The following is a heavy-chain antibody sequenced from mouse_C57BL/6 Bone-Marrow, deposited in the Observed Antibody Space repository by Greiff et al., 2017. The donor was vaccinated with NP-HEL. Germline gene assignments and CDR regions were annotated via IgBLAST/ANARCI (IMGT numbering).Heavy chain of an antibody. J-gene: IGHJ3*01. CDR2: IYPGSGRT. Sequence: VQLQQPGAELVKPGASVKMSCKASGYTFTSYWITWVKQRPGQGLEWIGDIYPGSGRTNYNEKFKRKATLTVDTSSSTAYMQLSSLTSEDSAVYYCARGPRQLRRRAWFAYWGQGTLVTVSA. CDR3: ARGPRQLRRRAWFAY. D-gene: IGHD3-2*02. V-gene: IGHV1-55*01. CDR1: GYTFTSYW.